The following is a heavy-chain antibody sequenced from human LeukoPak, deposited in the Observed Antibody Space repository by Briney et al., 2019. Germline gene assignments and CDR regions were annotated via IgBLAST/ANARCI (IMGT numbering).Heavy chain of an antibody. J-gene: IGHJ4*02. D-gene: IGHD3-22*01. CDR1: GGSISISSYY. V-gene: IGHV4-61*05. Sequence: SETLSLTFTVSGGSISISSYYWGWIRQPPGKGLEWIGYIYYSGSTNYKPSLKSRVTISVETSKNQFSLKLRSVTAADTAVYYCARVTGYMIEDYFDYWGQGTLVTVSS. CDR2: IYYSGST. CDR3: ARVTGYMIEDYFDY.